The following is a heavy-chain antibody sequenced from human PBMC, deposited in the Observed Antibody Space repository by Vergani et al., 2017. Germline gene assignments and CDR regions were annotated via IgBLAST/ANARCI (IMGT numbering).Heavy chain of an antibody. CDR3: AKDFRLLYNRFDP. D-gene: IGHD1-14*01. Sequence: QVQLVESGGGVVQPGRSLRLSCAASGFTFNQYGMHWVRQAPGKGLEWVAVTWYDGNNKQYADSVKGRFTISRDNSKSKMYLQMNSLIDEDTGVYYCAKDFRLLYNRFDPWGQGTLVTVSS. CDR1: GFTFNQYG. J-gene: IGHJ5*02. CDR2: TWYDGNNK. V-gene: IGHV3-33*06.